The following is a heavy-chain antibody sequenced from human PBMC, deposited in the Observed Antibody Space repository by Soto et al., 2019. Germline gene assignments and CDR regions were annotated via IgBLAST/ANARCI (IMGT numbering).Heavy chain of an antibody. Sequence: GGSLRLSCAASGFTFSSYSMNWVRQAPGKGLEWVSSISSSSSYIYYADSVKGRFTISRDNAKNSLYLQMNSLRAEDTAVYYCARVGRAILGYDRYDFDYWGQGTLVTVSS. CDR3: ARVGRAILGYDRYDFDY. J-gene: IGHJ4*02. V-gene: IGHV3-21*01. CDR2: ISSSSSYI. D-gene: IGHD2-2*01. CDR1: GFTFSSYS.